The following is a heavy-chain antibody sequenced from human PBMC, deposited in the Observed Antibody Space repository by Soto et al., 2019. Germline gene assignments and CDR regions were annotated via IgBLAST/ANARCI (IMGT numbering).Heavy chain of an antibody. D-gene: IGHD6-13*01. Sequence: ASVKVSCKASGYTFTGYYMHWVRQAPGQGLEWMGWINPNSGGTNYAQKFQGWVTRTRDTSISTAYMELSRLRSDDTAVYYCARDRGGNRIAAAGTWYNWFDPWGQGTLVTVSS. V-gene: IGHV1-2*04. CDR3: ARDRGGNRIAAAGTWYNWFDP. CDR1: GYTFTGYY. CDR2: INPNSGGT. J-gene: IGHJ5*02.